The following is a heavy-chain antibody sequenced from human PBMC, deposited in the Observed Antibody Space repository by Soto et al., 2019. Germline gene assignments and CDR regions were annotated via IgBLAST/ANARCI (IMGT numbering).Heavy chain of an antibody. CDR2: ISLSVSGTTT. D-gene: IGHD2-2*01. CDR1: GFTFSSYA. Sequence: HPGGSLRLSCAASGFTFSSYAMSWVRQAPGKGLEWVSTISLSVSGTTTYYADSVKGRFTISRDNSKNSLYLQMNSLRAEDTAVYYCAKGGYCTRASCRGRHRFDPWGQGTLVTVSS. J-gene: IGHJ5*02. CDR3: AKGGYCTRASCRGRHRFDP. V-gene: IGHV3-23*01.